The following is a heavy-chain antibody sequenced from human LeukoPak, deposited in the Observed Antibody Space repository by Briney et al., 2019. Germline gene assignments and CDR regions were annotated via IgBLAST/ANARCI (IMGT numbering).Heavy chain of an antibody. D-gene: IGHD3-22*01. J-gene: IGHJ4*02. CDR1: GYTLTELS. CDR3: ATDRVGYYDSSCFFSPLDY. Sequence: ASVKVSCKVSGYTLTELSMHWVRQAPGKGLEWMGGFDPEDGETIYAQKFQGRVTMTEDTSTDTAYMELSSLRSEDTAVYYCATDRVGYYDSSCFFSPLDYWGQGTLVTVSS. CDR2: FDPEDGET. V-gene: IGHV1-24*01.